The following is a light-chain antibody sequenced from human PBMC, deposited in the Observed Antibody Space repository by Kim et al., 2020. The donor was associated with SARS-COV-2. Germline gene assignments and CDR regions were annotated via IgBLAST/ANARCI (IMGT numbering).Light chain of an antibody. CDR2: AVI. Sequence: GQSITISCTGTSTDVGGYIYVSWYQHHPGKAPKLMIYAVIHRPSGVSNRFSGSKSGNTASLTISGLQAEDEADYYCSSYTSSSTVIFGGGTQLTVL. CDR1: STDVGGYIY. V-gene: IGLV2-14*03. J-gene: IGLJ2*01. CDR3: SSYTSSSTVI.